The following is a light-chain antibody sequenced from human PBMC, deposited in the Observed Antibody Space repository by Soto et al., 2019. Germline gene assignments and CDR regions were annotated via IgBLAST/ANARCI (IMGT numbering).Light chain of an antibody. Sequence: QSALTQPASVSGSPGQSITFSCTGTSSDIGGHNYVSWYQQHPGKAPKLIIYEVTKRPSGVSNRLSGSKSGNTASLTISGLQAEDEADYYCASYTNSPALVFGTGTKVTDL. J-gene: IGLJ1*01. CDR3: ASYTNSPALV. V-gene: IGLV2-14*01. CDR2: EVT. CDR1: SSDIGGHNY.